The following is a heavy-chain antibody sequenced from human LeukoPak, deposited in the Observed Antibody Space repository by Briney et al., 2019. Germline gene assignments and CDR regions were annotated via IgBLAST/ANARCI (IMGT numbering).Heavy chain of an antibody. V-gene: IGHV4-4*07. Sequence: SETLSLTCTVSGGSISSYYWSWIRQPAGKGLEWIGRIYTSGSTNYNPSLKSRVTISVDTSKNQFSLKLSSVTAADTAVYYCARGYMRPPHFDFWGQGTLVTVSS. CDR2: IYTSGST. J-gene: IGHJ4*02. CDR1: GGSISSYY. D-gene: IGHD1-14*01. CDR3: ARGYMRPPHFDF.